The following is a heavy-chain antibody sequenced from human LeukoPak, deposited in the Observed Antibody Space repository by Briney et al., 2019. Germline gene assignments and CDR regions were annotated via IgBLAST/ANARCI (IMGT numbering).Heavy chain of an antibody. Sequence: SETLSLTCTVSGGSVSSGSYYWSWIRQPPGKGLEWIGYIYYSGSTNYNPSLKSRVTISVDTSKNQFSLKLSSVTAADTAVYYCARGGDYGGFWGYYYYGMDVWGQGTTVTVSS. CDR1: GGSVSSGSYY. CDR2: IYYSGST. CDR3: ARGGDYGGFWGYYYYGMDV. D-gene: IGHD4-17*01. J-gene: IGHJ6*02. V-gene: IGHV4-61*01.